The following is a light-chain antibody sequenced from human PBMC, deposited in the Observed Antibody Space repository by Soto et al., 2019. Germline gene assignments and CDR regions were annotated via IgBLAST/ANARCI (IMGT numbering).Light chain of an antibody. CDR1: SGHSSYI. V-gene: IGLV4-60*02. CDR3: ETWDSNTRV. Sequence: QSVLTQSSSASASLGSSVKLTCTLSSGHSSYIIAWHQQQPGKAPRYLMKLEGSVSYNKGSGVPDRFSGSSSGAYRYLTISNLQFEDEAEYYCETWDSNTRVFGGGTKVTVL. J-gene: IGLJ2*01. CDR2: LEGSVSY.